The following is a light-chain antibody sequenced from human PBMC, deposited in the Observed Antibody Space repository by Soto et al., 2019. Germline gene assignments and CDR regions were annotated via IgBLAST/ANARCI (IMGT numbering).Light chain of an antibody. V-gene: IGLV2-11*01. J-gene: IGLJ1*01. CDR2: DVS. CDR1: ISDVGGYNY. Sequence: QSALAQPRSGCGSAGQSLTISCTGTISDVGGYNYVSWYQQHPGKAPKLMIYDVSKRPSGVPDRFSGSTSGNTASLTISGRQAEDEADYYCCSYAVRDTYVFGTGTKV. CDR3: CSYAVRDTYV.